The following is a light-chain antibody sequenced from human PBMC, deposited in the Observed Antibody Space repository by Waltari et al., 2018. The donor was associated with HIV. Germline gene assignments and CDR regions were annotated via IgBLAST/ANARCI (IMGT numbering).Light chain of an antibody. CDR2: GNS. CDR1: SSNIGAQSA. J-gene: IGLJ3*02. Sequence: QSVLTQPPSVSGAPGQRVTISCTGSSSNIGAQSAVPWSQQLPGTAPKVLIYGNSDRPSGVPDRFSGSKSATSASLVITGLQAEDEGNYYCQSYDSSLSGWVFGGGTKLTVL. V-gene: IGLV1-40*01. CDR3: QSYDSSLSGWV.